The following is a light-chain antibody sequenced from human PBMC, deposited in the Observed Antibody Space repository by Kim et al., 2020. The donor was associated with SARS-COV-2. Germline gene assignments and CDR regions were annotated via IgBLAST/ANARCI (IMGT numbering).Light chain of an antibody. CDR1: NIGSKN. V-gene: IGLV3-9*01. CDR2: RDS. Sequence: SYELTQPLSVSVALGQTARITCGGNNIGSKNVHWYQQKPGQAPVLVIYRDSNRPSGIPERFSGSNSGNTATLTISRAQAGDEADYYCQVWDSGTYVFGTG. J-gene: IGLJ1*01. CDR3: QVWDSGTYV.